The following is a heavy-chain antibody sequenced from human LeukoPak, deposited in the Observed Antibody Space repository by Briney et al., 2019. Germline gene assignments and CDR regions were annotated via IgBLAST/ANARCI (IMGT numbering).Heavy chain of an antibody. V-gene: IGHV1-18*01. J-gene: IGHJ6*03. CDR3: ARAEKPNWGNYYYYCMDV. D-gene: IGHD7-27*01. CDR1: GYTFTSYG. CDR2: ISAYSGNT. Sequence: ASVKVSCKASGYTFTSYGISWVRQAPGQGLEWMGWISAYSGNTHYAQKFQGRVTMTTDTSTTTAYMELRGLRSEDTAVYYCARAEKPNWGNYYYYCMDVWGKGTTVTVSS.